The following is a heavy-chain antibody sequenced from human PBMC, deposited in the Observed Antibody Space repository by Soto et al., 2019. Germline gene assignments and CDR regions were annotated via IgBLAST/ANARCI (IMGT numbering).Heavy chain of an antibody. CDR2: ISYDGTNK. CDR3: AKDRARSTHDY. V-gene: IGHV3-30-3*01. Sequence: GGSLRLSCAASGFSFSISPMHWVRQAPGKGPEWVALISYDGTNKFYADSVKGRFTISRDNSKSTLYLQVDSLRPEDAAVYYCAKDRARSTHDYWGQGTLVTVSS. CDR1: GFSFSISP. J-gene: IGHJ4*02. D-gene: IGHD2-2*01.